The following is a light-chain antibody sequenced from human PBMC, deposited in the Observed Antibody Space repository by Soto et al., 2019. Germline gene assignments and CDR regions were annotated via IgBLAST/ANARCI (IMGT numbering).Light chain of an antibody. Sequence: QSVLTQPPSASGTPGQRVTISCSGSSSNIGSTTVNWYQQLPGTAPKLLIYSNNQRPSGVPDRFSGSKSGTSASLAISGLQSEDEAEYYCAAWDDSLNGRGVFGGGTKLTVL. V-gene: IGLV1-44*01. CDR2: SNN. J-gene: IGLJ2*01. CDR1: SSNIGSTT. CDR3: AAWDDSLNGRGV.